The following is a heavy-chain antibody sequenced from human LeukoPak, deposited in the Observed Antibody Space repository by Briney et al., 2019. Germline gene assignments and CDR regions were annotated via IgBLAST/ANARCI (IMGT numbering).Heavy chain of an antibody. V-gene: IGHV3-30*18. CDR2: ISYDGSNK. CDR3: AKSGLAAAGPPY. CDR1: GFTFSSYG. J-gene: IGHJ4*02. Sequence: GGSLRLSCAASGFTFSSYGMHWVRQAPGKGLEWVAVISYDGSNKYYADSVKGRFTISRDNSKNTLYLQMNSLRAEDTAVYYCAKSGLAAAGPPYWGQGTLVTVSS. D-gene: IGHD6-13*01.